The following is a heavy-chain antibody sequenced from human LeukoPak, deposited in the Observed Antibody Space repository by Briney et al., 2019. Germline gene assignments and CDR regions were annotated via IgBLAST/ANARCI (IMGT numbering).Heavy chain of an antibody. CDR3: AKDRDWNYVGDWFDP. CDR1: GFTFSSYA. D-gene: IGHD1-7*01. CDR2: ISGSGGST. V-gene: IGHV3-23*01. J-gene: IGHJ5*02. Sequence: PGGSLRLSCAASGFTFSSYAMSWVRQAPGKGLEWVSAISGSGGSTYYADSVKGRFTISRDNSKNTLYLQMNSLRAEDTAVYYCAKDRDWNYVGDWFDPWGQGTLVTVSS.